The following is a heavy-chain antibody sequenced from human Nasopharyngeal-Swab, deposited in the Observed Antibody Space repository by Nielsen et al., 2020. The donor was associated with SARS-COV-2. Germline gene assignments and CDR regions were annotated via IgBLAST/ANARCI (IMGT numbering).Heavy chain of an antibody. J-gene: IGHJ6*02. V-gene: IGHV4-59*01. CDR2: IYYSGST. CDR3: ARWFPRYYYYGMDV. Sequence: SETLSLTCTVSDGSISSYYWSWIRQPPGKGLEWIGYIYYSGSTNYNPSLKSRVTISVDTSKNQFSLKLSSVTAADTAVYYCARWFPRYYYYGMDVWGQGTTVTVSS. D-gene: IGHD3-10*01. CDR1: DGSISSYY.